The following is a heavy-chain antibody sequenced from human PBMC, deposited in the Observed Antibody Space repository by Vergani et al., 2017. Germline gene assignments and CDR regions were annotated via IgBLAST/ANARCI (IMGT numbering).Heavy chain of an antibody. J-gene: IGHJ4*02. CDR1: RFSFPGFA. Sequence: EVQLLESGGGLVQPGGSLRLSCEASRFSFPGFAMSWVRQAPGKGLEWVSSVSGSSATPYYADSVKGRFIISRDNSKNTLHLQMNSLRADDTAVYFCTKGSRGYTGYFFYYLGQGTLGTVSS. CDR3: TKGSRGYTGYFFYY. V-gene: IGHV3-23*01. D-gene: IGHD5-12*01. CDR2: VSGSSATP.